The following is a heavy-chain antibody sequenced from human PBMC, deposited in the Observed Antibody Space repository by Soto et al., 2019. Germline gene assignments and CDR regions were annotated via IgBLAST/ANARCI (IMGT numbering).Heavy chain of an antibody. CDR2: INHRGSA. V-gene: IGHV4-34*01. CDR3: ARLEGLATISYYFDF. D-gene: IGHD3-9*01. CDR1: GGSFSGYY. Sequence: SETLSLTCAVYGGSFSGYYWSWIRQPPGKGLEWIGKINHRGSANYNPSLQTRVTISLDKSKSQFSLKLNSVTAADSAVYFCARLEGLATISYYFDFWGPGALVTVSS. J-gene: IGHJ4*02.